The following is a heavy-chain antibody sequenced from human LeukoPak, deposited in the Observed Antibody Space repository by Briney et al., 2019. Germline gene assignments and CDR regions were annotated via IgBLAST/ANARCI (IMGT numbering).Heavy chain of an antibody. V-gene: IGHV4-39*01. Sequence: SETLSLTCSVSGGSLSSSSYYWGWIRQPPGKGLEWIGCMYYNGSTYYNPSLKSRVTISLDTSKNQFSLKLSSVPAADTAIYYCARHDIVLMVYAQTSFDYWGQGTLVTVSS. CDR2: MYYNGST. D-gene: IGHD2-8*01. J-gene: IGHJ4*02. CDR1: GGSLSSSSYY. CDR3: ARHDIVLMVYAQTSFDY.